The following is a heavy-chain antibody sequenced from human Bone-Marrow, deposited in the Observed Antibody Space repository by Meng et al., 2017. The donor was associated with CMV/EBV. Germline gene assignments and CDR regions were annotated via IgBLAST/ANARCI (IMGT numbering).Heavy chain of an antibody. D-gene: IGHD5-12*01. J-gene: IGHJ4*02. Sequence: GSLRLSCTVSGYSISSGYYWGWIRQPPGKGLEWIGSIYHSGSTYYNPSLKSRVTISVDTSKNQFSLKLSSVTAADTAVYYCARDWGGYSGYDRLVFDYWGQGKLVNVSS. CDR2: IYHSGST. CDR1: GYSISSGYY. V-gene: IGHV4-38-2*02. CDR3: ARDWGGYSGYDRLVFDY.